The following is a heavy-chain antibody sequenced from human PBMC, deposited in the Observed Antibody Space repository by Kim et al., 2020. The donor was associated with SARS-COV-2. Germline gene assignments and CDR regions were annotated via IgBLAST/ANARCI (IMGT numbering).Heavy chain of an antibody. CDR1: GFIFSDHY. CDR2: SRNKDQSHTT. V-gene: IGHV3-72*01. D-gene: IGHD1-26*01. J-gene: IGHJ4*02. CDR3: TRWGEGSFADY. Sequence: GGSLRLSCAASGFIFSDHYMDWVRQAPGKGLEWVARSRNKDQSHTTEYAAAVKGGFTISRDDSKTSLYLQMSSLKTEDTAVYYCTRWGEGSFADYWGQGTMVTVSS.